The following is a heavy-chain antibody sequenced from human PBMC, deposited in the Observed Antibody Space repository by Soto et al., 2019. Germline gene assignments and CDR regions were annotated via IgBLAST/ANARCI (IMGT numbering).Heavy chain of an antibody. CDR1: GFTFSSYG. CDR3: ARDEGPGVNYYYYGMDV. J-gene: IGHJ6*02. Sequence: QVQLVESGGGVVQPGRSLRLSCAASGFTFSSYGMHWVRQAPGKGLEWVAVIWYDGSNKYYADSVKGRFTISRDNSKNTLYLQMNSLRAEDTAVYYCARDEGPGVNYYYYGMDVWGQETTVTVSS. CDR2: IWYDGSNK. V-gene: IGHV3-33*01. D-gene: IGHD2-21*01.